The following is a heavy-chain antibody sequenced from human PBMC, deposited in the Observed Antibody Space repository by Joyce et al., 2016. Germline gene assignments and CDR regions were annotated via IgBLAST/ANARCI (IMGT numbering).Heavy chain of an antibody. CDR2: INPGGGDT. D-gene: IGHD2-2*01. CDR3: ARALVPAAAFDF. Sequence: QVQLVQSGAEVKKPGASVRVSCKASGYAFISYYVHWVRQAPGQGLDWMGIINPGGGDTNYAQKFLGRVTLNRDTSTNTVDLDLSSLRSEDTAIYYCARALVPAAAFDFWGQGTLVTVSS. CDR1: GYAFISYY. V-gene: IGHV1-46*01. J-gene: IGHJ4*02.